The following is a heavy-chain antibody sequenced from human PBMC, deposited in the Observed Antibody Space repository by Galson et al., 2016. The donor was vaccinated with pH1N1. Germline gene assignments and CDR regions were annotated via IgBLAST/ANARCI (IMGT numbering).Heavy chain of an antibody. D-gene: IGHD5-24*01. V-gene: IGHV1-69*13. Sequence: SVKVSCKASGGTFSSYAISWVRQAPGHGREWMGGIIPIFGILNYAQHFQGRVTITADEFTSTAYMELSSLTSEDTAVYYCAGAGFGTYKFDSWGQGTLVTVSS. CDR1: GGTFSSYA. J-gene: IGHJ4*02. CDR2: IIPIFGIL. CDR3: AGAGFGTYKFDS.